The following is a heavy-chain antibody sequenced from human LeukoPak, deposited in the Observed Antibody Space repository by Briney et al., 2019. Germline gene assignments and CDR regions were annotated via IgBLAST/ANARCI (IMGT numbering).Heavy chain of an antibody. J-gene: IGHJ3*02. CDR2: IIPIFGTA. CDR3: ARDLLVVTRAWRGANAFGI. D-gene: IGHD4-23*01. Sequence: GALVKVSCKASGGTFSSYAISWVRQAPGQGLEWMGGIIPIFGTANYAQKFQGRVTITADESTSTAYMELSSLRSEDTAVYYCARDLLVVTRAWRGANAFGIWGQGTMVTVSS. V-gene: IGHV1-69*13. CDR1: GGTFSSYA.